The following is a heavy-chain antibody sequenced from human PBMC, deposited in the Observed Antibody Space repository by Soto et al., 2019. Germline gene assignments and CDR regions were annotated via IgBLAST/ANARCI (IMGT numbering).Heavy chain of an antibody. V-gene: IGHV1-58*01. CDR1: AFTFSGSS. CDR3: ATHSGYYYDGMDV. CDR2: IALGSGNT. Sequence: ASVKVSCKASAFTFSGSSVQWVRQARGQTLEWMGWIALGSGNTNYAPKFLGRLTLTRDMSTSTAYMELNSLRSEDTAVYYCATHSGYYYDGMDVWGQGTTVTVSS. D-gene: IGHD3-22*01. J-gene: IGHJ6*02.